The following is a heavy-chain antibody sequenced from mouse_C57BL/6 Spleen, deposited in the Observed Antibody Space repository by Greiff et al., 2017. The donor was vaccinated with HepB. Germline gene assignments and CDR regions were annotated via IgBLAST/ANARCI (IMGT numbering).Heavy chain of an antibody. Sequence: QVQLQQSGPELVKPGASVKISCKASGYAFSSSWMNWVKQRPGKGLEWIGRIYPGDGDTNYNGKFKGKATLTADKSSSTAYMQLSSLTSEDSAVYFCAREIYYYGSSQAWFAYWGQGTLVTVSA. CDR2: IYPGDGDT. CDR3: AREIYYYGSSQAWFAY. CDR1: GYAFSSSW. V-gene: IGHV1-82*01. D-gene: IGHD1-1*01. J-gene: IGHJ3*01.